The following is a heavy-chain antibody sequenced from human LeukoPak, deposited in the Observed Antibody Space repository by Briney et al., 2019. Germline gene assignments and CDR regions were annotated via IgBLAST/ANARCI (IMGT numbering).Heavy chain of an antibody. V-gene: IGHV4-34*01. J-gene: IGHJ4*02. CDR2: IYHSGST. CDR1: GGSFSGFY. CDR3: AREGEQWPFGY. Sequence: PSETLSLTCDVYGGSFSGFYWNWIRQPPGKGLEWIGEIYHSGSTNYNPSLKSRVTISVDKSKNQFSLKLSSVTAADTAVYYCAREGEQWPFGYWGQGTLVTVSS. D-gene: IGHD6-19*01.